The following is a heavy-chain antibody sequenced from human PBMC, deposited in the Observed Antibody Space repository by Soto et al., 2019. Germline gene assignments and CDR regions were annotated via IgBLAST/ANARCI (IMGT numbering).Heavy chain of an antibody. Sequence: GGSLRLSCATSGFPFSSYALSWVRQAPGKGLEWVSAISGSAGITYYADSVKGRFTISKDNSKNTLYLQMNSLRVEDTAVYYCAKDPGSYYAEYFHHWGQGTLVTVSS. CDR1: GFPFSSYA. J-gene: IGHJ1*01. D-gene: IGHD1-26*01. CDR3: AKDPGSYYAEYFHH. V-gene: IGHV3-23*01. CDR2: ISGSAGIT.